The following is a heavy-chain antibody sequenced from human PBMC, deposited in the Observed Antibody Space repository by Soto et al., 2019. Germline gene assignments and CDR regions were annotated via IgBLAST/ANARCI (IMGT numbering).Heavy chain of an antibody. CDR1: GGAFNGYY. CDR2: INHSGGI. J-gene: IGHJ4*02. D-gene: IGHD3-10*01. V-gene: IGHV4-34*01. CDR3: ARAGAALFRGGIGGLDY. Sequence: QVHLQQWAAGLLKPSETLSLTCAVNGGAFNGYYWTWIRQPPGKGLEWIGEINHSGGIDYTPSLKNRVTISVDTSNKQFSLTQTSVTAGATAVYNCARAGAALFRGGIGGLDYWGQGTLVTVSS.